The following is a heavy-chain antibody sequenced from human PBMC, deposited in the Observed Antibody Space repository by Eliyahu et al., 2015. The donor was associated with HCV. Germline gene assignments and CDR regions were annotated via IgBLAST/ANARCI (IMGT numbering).Heavy chain of an antibody. Sequence: QVQLQESGPGLVKPSGTLSLTCXVSGGSISGSSWWSWVRQSPGKGLEWIGEIYHTGSTNYHPSLKSRVTISVDKTKNQFSLRLTSVTAADTAVYYCARDLSPYCSGGSCYYFDYWGRGTLVTVSS. CDR2: IYHTGST. D-gene: IGHD2-15*01. CDR3: ARDLSPYCSGGSCYYFDY. J-gene: IGHJ4*02. V-gene: IGHV4-4*02. CDR1: GGSISGSSW.